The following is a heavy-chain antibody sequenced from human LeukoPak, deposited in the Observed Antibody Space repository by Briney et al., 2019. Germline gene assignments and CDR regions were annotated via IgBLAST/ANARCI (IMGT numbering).Heavy chain of an antibody. CDR1: GFSVSSNY. J-gene: IGHJ1*01. D-gene: IGHD2-21*02. V-gene: IGHV3-53*01. CDR2: IYSGGST. Sequence: GGSLRLSCAASGFSVSSNYMSWVRQAPGKGLEWVSVIYSGGSTYYADSVRGRFTISRDNSKNTLYLQMKSLRAEDTAVYYCARTDETAPAEDFQHWGQGTLVTVSS. CDR3: ARTDETAPAEDFQH.